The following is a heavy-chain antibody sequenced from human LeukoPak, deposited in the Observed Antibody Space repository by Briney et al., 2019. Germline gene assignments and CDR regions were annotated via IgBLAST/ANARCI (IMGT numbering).Heavy chain of an antibody. CDR2: ISWNSGTK. CDR3: AVLHYYAMDV. D-gene: IGHD2-8*01. V-gene: IGHV3-9*01. CDR1: GFTFDDYA. Sequence: PGGSLRLSCAASGFTFDDYAMHWVRQAPGKGLEWVSGISWNSGTKGYADSVKGRFTISRDNAKNSLYLQMNSLRGEGAALYYCAVLHYYAMDVWGQGTTVTVSS. J-gene: IGHJ6*02.